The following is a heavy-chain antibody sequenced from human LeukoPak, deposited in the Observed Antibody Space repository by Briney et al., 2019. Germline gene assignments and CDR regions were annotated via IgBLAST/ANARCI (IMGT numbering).Heavy chain of an antibody. CDR3: ARESIPRYYFDS. J-gene: IGHJ4*02. D-gene: IGHD2-2*02. CDR1: GYTFTGYY. CDR2: INPNSGGT. V-gene: IGHV1-2*06. Sequence: ASVKVSCKASGYTFTGYYMHWVRQAPGQGLEWMGRINPNSGGTNYAQKFQGRVTMTRDTSISTAYMELRRLRSDDTAVYYCARESIPRYYFDSWGQGTLVTVSS.